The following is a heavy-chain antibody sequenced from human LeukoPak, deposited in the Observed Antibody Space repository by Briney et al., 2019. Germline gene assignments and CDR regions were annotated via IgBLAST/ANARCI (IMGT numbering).Heavy chain of an antibody. D-gene: IGHD3-16*02. V-gene: IGHV1-69*05. CDR2: IIPIFGTA. Sequence: WASVQVSCKASGGTFSSYAISWVRQAPGQGLEWMGRIIPIFGTANYAQKFQGRATITTDESTSTAYMELSSLRSEDTAVYYCAREDMISFGGVIDWGQGTLVTVSS. J-gene: IGHJ4*02. CDR3: AREDMISFGGVID. CDR1: GGTFSSYA.